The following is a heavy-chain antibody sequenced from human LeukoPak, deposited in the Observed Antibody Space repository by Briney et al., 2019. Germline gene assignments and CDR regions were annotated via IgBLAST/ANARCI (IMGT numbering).Heavy chain of an antibody. CDR1: GFTFSSYG. CDR3: AKGGYTVYYFDY. Sequence: GRSLRLSCAASGFTFSSYGMHWVRQAPGKGQEWVAVISYDGSNKYYADSVKGRFTISRDNSKNTLYLQMNSLRAEDTAVYYCAKGGYTVYYFDYWGQGTLVTVSS. CDR2: ISYDGSNK. D-gene: IGHD6-25*01. J-gene: IGHJ4*02. V-gene: IGHV3-30*18.